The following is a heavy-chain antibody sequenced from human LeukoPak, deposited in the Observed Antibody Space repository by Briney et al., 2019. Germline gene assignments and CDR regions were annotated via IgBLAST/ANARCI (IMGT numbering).Heavy chain of an antibody. CDR3: AREGIAVAGNWFDP. D-gene: IGHD6-19*01. CDR1: GFTFSDYY. V-gene: IGHV3-11*04. J-gene: IGHJ5*02. CDR2: ISSSGSTI. Sequence: GGSLRLSCAAPGFTFSDYYMSWIRQAPGKGLEWVSYISSSGSTIYYADSVKGRFTISRDNAKNSLYLQMNSLRAEDTAVYYCAREGIAVAGNWFDPWGQGTLVTVSS.